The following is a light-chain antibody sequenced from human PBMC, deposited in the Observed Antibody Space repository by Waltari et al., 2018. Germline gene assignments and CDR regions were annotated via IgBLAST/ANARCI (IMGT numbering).Light chain of an antibody. J-gene: IGKJ1*01. Sequence: DIVMTQSPDSLAVSLGERATINCKSSQSVLYSSNNKNYLAWYQQKPGQPPKLLIYWASTRESGVPERFSGSGSGTDFTLTINSLQAEDVAVYYCQQYYSIPPTFGQGTKVEIK. CDR1: QSVLYSSNNKNY. CDR2: WAS. V-gene: IGKV4-1*01. CDR3: QQYYSIPPT.